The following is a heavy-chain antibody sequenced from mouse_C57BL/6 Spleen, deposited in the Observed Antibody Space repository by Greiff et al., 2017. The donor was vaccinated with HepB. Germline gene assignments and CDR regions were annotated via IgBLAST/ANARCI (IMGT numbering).Heavy chain of an antibody. CDR2: ISSGGSYT. J-gene: IGHJ2*01. CDR1: GFTFSSYG. Sequence: EVKVVESGGDLVKPGGSLKLSCAASGFTFSSYGMSWVRQTPDKRLEWVATISSGGSYTYYPDSVKGRFTISRDNAKNTLYLQMSSLKSEDTAMYYCARRGDVRTFDYWGQGTTLTVSS. D-gene: IGHD3-3*01. V-gene: IGHV5-6*02. CDR3: ARRGDVRTFDY.